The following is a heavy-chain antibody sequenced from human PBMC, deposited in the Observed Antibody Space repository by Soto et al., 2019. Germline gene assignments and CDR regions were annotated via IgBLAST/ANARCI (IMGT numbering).Heavy chain of an antibody. CDR1: GFTFSSYS. V-gene: IGHV3-21*01. CDR3: ARFTYYYDSSGQSPRRLGNWFDP. D-gene: IGHD3-22*01. J-gene: IGHJ5*02. Sequence: EVQLVESGGGLVKPGGSLRLSCAASGFTFSSYSMNWVRQAPGKGLEWVSSISSSSSYIYYADSVKGRFTISRDNAKNSLYLQMNSLRAEDTAVYYCARFTYYYDSSGQSPRRLGNWFDPWGQGTLVTVSS. CDR2: ISSSSSYI.